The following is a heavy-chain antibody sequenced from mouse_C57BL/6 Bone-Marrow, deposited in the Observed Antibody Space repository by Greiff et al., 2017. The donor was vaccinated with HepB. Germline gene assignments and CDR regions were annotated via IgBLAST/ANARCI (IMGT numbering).Heavy chain of an antibody. Sequence: QVQLQQPGAELVRPGTSVKLSCKASGYTFTSYWMHWVKQRPGQGLEWIGVIDPSDSYTNYNQKFKGKATLTVDTSSSTAYMQLSSLTSEDSAVYYCARDWWLGYWGQGTTLTVSS. J-gene: IGHJ2*01. D-gene: IGHD1-1*02. CDR2: IDPSDSYT. CDR1: GYTFTSYW. V-gene: IGHV1-59*01. CDR3: ARDWWLGY.